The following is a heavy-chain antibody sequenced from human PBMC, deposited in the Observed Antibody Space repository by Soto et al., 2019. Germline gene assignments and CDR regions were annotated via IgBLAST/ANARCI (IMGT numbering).Heavy chain of an antibody. CDR3: AKERVRDFDG. CDR1: GFTFDDHA. V-gene: IGHV3-9*01. D-gene: IGHD3-9*01. CDR2: ITWNSVAL. J-gene: IGHJ4*02. Sequence: VQLVESGGGLVRPGGSLILSCAASGFTFDDHAMHWVRQAPGKGLEWISAITWNSVALDYADSVKGRFTISRDNAKNSLYLQMNSLRPEDTALYYCAKERVRDFDGWGQGTLVTVSS.